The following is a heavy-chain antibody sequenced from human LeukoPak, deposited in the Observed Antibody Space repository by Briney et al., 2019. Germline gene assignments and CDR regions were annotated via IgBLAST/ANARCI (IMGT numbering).Heavy chain of an antibody. D-gene: IGHD3-22*01. CDR2: IRNDGSDK. J-gene: IGHJ4*02. Sequence: GGSLRISCAASGFSFRSYGRHWVRQAPGQGLEWVAFIRNDGSDKYYADSVRGRFTISRDNSKNSLHVQMNSLRVEDTGVYYCAKDLEAGTSGYSLDYWGQGTLVSVSS. CDR3: AKDLEAGTSGYSLDY. CDR1: GFSFRSYG. V-gene: IGHV3-30*02.